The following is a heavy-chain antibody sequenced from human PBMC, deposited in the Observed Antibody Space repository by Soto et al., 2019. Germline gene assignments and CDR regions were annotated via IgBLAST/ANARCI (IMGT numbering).Heavy chain of an antibody. Sequence: ASVKVSCKASGGTFSSYAISWVRQAPGQGLEWMGGIIPIFGTANYAQKFQGRVTITADESTSTAYMELSSLRSEDTAVDCCVRHAAARPTGGFVYWGQGTLVTVSS. CDR3: VRHAAARPTGGFVY. CDR2: IIPIFGTA. J-gene: IGHJ4*02. V-gene: IGHV1-69*13. CDR1: GGTFSSYA. D-gene: IGHD6-6*01.